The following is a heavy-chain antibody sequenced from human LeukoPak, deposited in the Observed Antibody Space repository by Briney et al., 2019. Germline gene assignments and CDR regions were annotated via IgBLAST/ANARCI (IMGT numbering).Heavy chain of an antibody. J-gene: IGHJ5*02. CDR2: IYTSGST. CDR3: AREGLACSSTSCYGGNWFDP. CDR1: GGSISSYY. D-gene: IGHD2-2*01. V-gene: IGHV4-4*07. Sequence: SETLSLTCTVSGGSISSYYWSWIRQPAGKGLEWIGRIYTSGSTNYKPSLKSRVTMSVDTSKNQFSLKLSSVTAADTAVYYCAREGLACSSTSCYGGNWFDPWGQGTLVTVSS.